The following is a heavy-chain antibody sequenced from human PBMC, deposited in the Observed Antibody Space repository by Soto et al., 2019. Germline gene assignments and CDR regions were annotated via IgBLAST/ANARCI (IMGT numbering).Heavy chain of an antibody. J-gene: IGHJ4*02. D-gene: IGHD3-9*01. CDR1: GFTFRSYA. CDR2: ISASGGTT. CDR3: EIAIRYFDWLENYFEY. V-gene: IGHV3-23*01. Sequence: EVQLLESGGGLVQPGGSLRLSCAASGFTFRSYAMTWVRQAPGKGLEWVSGISASGGTTYGDSVKGRFTISRDNSKHTLYLQMNSLRVEDTDVYYCEIAIRYFDWLENYFEYWCQGTLVTVSS.